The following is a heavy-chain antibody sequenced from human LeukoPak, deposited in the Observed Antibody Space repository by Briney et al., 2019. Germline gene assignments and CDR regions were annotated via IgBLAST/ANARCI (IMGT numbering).Heavy chain of an antibody. J-gene: IGHJ4*02. CDR2: IIPIFGTA. CDR1: GYTFTSYA. Sequence: SVKVSCKASGYTFTSYAMNWVRQAPGQGLEWMGGIIPIFGTANYAQKFQGRVTITADESTSTAYMELSSLRSEDTAVYYCARATGGYFDYWGQGTLVTVSS. CDR3: ARATGGYFDY. V-gene: IGHV1-69*13. D-gene: IGHD2-15*01.